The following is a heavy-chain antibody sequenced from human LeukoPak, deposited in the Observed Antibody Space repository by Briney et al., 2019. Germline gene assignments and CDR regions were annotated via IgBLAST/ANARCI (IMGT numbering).Heavy chain of an antibody. CDR2: ISAYNGNT. V-gene: IGHV1-18*01. J-gene: IGHJ3*02. Sequence: ASVKVSCKASGYTLTSYGISWVRQAPGQGLEWMGWISAYNGNTNYAQKLQGRVTMTTDTSTSTAYMELRSLRSDDTAVYYCASSVVVPAADAFDIWGQGTMVTVSS. CDR3: ASSVVVPAADAFDI. CDR1: GYTLTSYG. D-gene: IGHD2-2*01.